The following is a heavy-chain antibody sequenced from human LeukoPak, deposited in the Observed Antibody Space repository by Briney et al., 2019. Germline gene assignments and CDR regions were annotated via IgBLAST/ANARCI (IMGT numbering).Heavy chain of an antibody. D-gene: IGHD3-22*01. J-gene: IGHJ1*01. CDR1: GFIFNNYG. CDR3: AKDPTHFRVWDNYDSSVFNS. CDR2: ISYGGSSE. Sequence: GRSLRLSCAASGFIFNNYGMHAVRQAPGKGVEWVAVISYGGSSEYYADSGRGGFTIPRENSKNTLNLHMNSMKAADTDVYSCAKDPTHFRVWDNYDSSVFNSWGQGTLVTVSS. V-gene: IGHV3-30*18.